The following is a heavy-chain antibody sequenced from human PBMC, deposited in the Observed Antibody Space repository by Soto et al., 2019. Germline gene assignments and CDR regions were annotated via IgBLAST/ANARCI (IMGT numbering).Heavy chain of an antibody. Sequence: PSETLSLTRTVSGGSISSYYWSWMRQPPGKGLEWIGYIHYGGSTKYNPSLNSRVTISVDTSKDQFSLSLSSVTAADTAAYHCARTLSSGYSDYWGQGILVTVSS. CDR1: GGSISSYY. D-gene: IGHD3-22*01. CDR3: ARTLSSGYSDY. J-gene: IGHJ4*02. V-gene: IGHV4-59*01. CDR2: IHYGGST.